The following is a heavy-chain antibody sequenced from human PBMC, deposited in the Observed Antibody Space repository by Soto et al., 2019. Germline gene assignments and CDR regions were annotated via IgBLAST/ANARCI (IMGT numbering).Heavy chain of an antibody. V-gene: IGHV1-3*04. CDR2: INTDNGNI. Sequence: QVQLVQSGAEVKKPGASVKLSCKASGYTFTSYAIHWVRQAPGQSLECMGWINTDNGNIKYSQKFQDRVTITRDTSPSTAYMDLSSLRSEDTAVYFCARAPSGYYLDKWGQGTLVTVSS. CDR3: ARAPSGYYLDK. D-gene: IGHD3-10*01. CDR1: GYTFTSYA. J-gene: IGHJ4*02.